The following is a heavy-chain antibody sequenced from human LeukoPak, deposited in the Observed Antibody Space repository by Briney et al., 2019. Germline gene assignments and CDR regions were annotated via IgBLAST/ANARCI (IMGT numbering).Heavy chain of an antibody. Sequence: GGSLRLSCAASGFTVSSNYMSWVRQAPGKGLEWVSVIYSGGSTYYAESVKGRFTISRDNSKNTLYLQMNSLRAEDTAVYYCARDRHYYYDSSGIPSYFDYWGQGTLVTVSS. CDR1: GFTVSSNY. CDR3: ARDRHYYYDSSGIPSYFDY. CDR2: IYSGGST. V-gene: IGHV3-53*01. J-gene: IGHJ4*02. D-gene: IGHD3-22*01.